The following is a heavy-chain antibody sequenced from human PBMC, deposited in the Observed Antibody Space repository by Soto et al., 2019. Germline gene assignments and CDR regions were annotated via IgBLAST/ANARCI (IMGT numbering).Heavy chain of an antibody. CDR1: AFSLSTPGVA. Sequence: QITLKESGPSLVKPTQTLTLTCTFSAFSLSTPGVAVGWVRQPPGKALEWLALIYWDDDKRYSPSLKNRLTSTKDPSKNQVVLTITNIDPVDTATYYWSHSGEPVRYDVRGDFAYWGQGILVTVSS. D-gene: IGHD3-16*01. V-gene: IGHV2-5*02. J-gene: IGHJ4*02. CDR2: IYWDDDK. CDR3: SHSGEPVRYDVRGDFAY.